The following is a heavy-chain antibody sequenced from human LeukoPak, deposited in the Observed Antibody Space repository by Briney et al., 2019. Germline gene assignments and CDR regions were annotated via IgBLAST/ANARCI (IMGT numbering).Heavy chain of an antibody. Sequence: GGSLRLSCAASGFTFSSYAMHWVRQAPGKGLEWVAVISYDGSNKYYADSVKGRFTISRDNSKNTLYLQMNSLRAEDTAVYYCARMGGSGDLFDYWGQGTLVTVSS. D-gene: IGHD5-12*01. CDR1: GFTFSSYA. V-gene: IGHV3-30-3*01. CDR2: ISYDGSNK. CDR3: ARMGGSGDLFDY. J-gene: IGHJ4*02.